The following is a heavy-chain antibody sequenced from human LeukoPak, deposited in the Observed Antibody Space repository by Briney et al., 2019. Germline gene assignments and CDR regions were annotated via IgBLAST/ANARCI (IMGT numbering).Heavy chain of an antibody. CDR2: IYYSGST. CDR1: GGSISNSNYY. D-gene: IGHD1-1*01. J-gene: IGHJ6*02. V-gene: IGHV4-39*01. Sequence: PSETLSLTCTVSGGSISNSNYYWGWIRQPPEKGLEWLGSIYYSGSTFYRASLKRRATIFADTSKNQFSLRLSFVTAADTAVYYCTRLSTFRGVDVWGQGTTVSVSS. CDR3: TRLSTFRGVDV.